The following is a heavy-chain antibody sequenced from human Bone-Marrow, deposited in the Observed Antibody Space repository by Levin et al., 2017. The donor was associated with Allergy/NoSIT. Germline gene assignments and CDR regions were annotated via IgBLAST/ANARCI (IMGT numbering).Heavy chain of an antibody. CDR2: ISYDGSNK. J-gene: IGHJ6*02. CDR1: GFTFSSYG. V-gene: IGHV3-30*18. CDR3: AKEARILRFLEWLFDSSGMDV. D-gene: IGHD3-3*01. Sequence: GESLKISCAASGFTFSSYGMHWVRQAPGKGLEWVAVISYDGSNKYYADSVKGRFTISRDNSKNTLYLQMNSLRAEDTAVYYCAKEARILRFLEWLFDSSGMDVWGQGTTVTVSS.